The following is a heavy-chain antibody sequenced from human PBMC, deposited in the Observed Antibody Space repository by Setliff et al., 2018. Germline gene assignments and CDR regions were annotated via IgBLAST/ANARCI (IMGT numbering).Heavy chain of an antibody. CDR3: ARGYYDSYARYYVVGDY. D-gene: IGHD3-22*01. J-gene: IGHJ4*02. CDR1: GGTFSSYG. V-gene: IGHV1-69*05. CDR2: TIPIFGTT. Sequence: GASVKVSCKASGGTFSSYGISWVRQAPGQGLEWMGGTIPIFGTTDYAQKFHGRVTIITDESTSTVYMELSSLRTEDTAVYYCARGYYDSYARYYVVGDYWGQGTPVTVSS.